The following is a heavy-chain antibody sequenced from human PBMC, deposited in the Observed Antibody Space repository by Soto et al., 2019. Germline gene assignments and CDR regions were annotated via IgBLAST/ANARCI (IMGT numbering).Heavy chain of an antibody. J-gene: IGHJ3*02. CDR3: AREGNYYDSSGYNDAFDI. D-gene: IGHD3-22*01. CDR2: ISSSSSYI. Sequence: GESLKISCAASGFTFSSYSMNWVRQAPGKGLEWVSSISSSSSYIYYADSVKGRFTISRDNAKNSLYLQMNSLRAEDTAVYYCAREGNYYDSSGYNDAFDIWGQGTMVTVSS. V-gene: IGHV3-21*01. CDR1: GFTFSSYS.